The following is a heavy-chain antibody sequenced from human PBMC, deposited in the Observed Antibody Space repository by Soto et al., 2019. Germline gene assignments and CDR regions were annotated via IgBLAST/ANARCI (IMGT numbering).Heavy chain of an antibody. CDR2: IYYSGST. D-gene: IGHD2-15*01. J-gene: IGHJ4*02. CDR1: DGSISSGGYY. V-gene: IGHV4-31*03. CDR3: ASQTTLAPFGFDY. Sequence: QVQLQESGPGLVKPSQTLSLTCTVYDGSISSGGYYWNWIRQHPGKGLEWIGYIYYSGSTHYNPALKSRLTISVDTSKNQFSLKLNSVTAADTAVYYCASQTTLAPFGFDYWGQGTLVTVSS.